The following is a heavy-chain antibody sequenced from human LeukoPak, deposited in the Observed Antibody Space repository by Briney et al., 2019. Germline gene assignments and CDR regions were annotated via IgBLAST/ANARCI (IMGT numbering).Heavy chain of an antibody. Sequence: GESLKISCKGSGYSFSKHWIAWVRQMPGKGLEWMGIIYPGDSDTRYSPSFQGQVTISADKSISTAYLQWSSLKASDTAMYYCARPGHVDYYDSSGLNYWGQGTLVTVSS. D-gene: IGHD3-22*01. V-gene: IGHV5-51*01. CDR2: IYPGDSDT. J-gene: IGHJ4*02. CDR3: ARPGHVDYYDSSGLNY. CDR1: GYSFSKHW.